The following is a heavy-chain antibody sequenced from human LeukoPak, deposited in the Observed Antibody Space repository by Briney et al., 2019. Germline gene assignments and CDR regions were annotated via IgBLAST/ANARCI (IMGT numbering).Heavy chain of an antibody. CDR1: GGSISSSNW. J-gene: IGHJ6*03. V-gene: IGHV4-4*02. D-gene: IGHD3-10*01. Sequence: SETLSLTCAVSGGSISSSNWWSWVRQPPGKGLEWIGEIYHSGSTNYNPSLKSRVTISVDKSKNQFSLKLSPVTAADTAVYYCARDKYYYGSGRDYYYMDVWGKGTTVTISS. CDR2: IYHSGST. CDR3: ARDKYYYGSGRDYYYMDV.